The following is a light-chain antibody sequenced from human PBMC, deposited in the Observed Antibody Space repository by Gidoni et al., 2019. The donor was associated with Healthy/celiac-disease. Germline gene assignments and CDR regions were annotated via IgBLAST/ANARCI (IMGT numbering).Light chain of an antibody. V-gene: IGLV3-21*03. Sequence: SYVLTQPPSVSGAPGKTARVTCGGNNIGSKSVHWYQQKPGQAPVLVVYDASDRPSGIPERFSGSNSGNTATLTISRVEAGDEADYYCPVWDSSSDHPVVFGGGTKLTVL. CDR3: PVWDSSSDHPVV. CDR1: NIGSKS. J-gene: IGLJ2*01. CDR2: DAS.